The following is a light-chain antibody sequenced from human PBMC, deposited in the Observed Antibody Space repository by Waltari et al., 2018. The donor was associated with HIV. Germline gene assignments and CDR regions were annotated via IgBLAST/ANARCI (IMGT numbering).Light chain of an antibody. CDR2: GAS. J-gene: IGKJ2*01. V-gene: IGKV1-39*01. CDR1: QNLRNY. Sequence: DIQITQSPLCLSASVGDRVTITCRTSQNLRNYLNWYLHKPGTAPKLLIYGASSLQGGVPSRFSGGGSGTDFFLTISNLQPEDLGIYYCQQSYNSPPTLGRGTKLEL. CDR3: QQSYNSPPT.